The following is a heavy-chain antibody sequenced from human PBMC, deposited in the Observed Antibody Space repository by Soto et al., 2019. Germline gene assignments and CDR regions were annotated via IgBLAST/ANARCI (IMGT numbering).Heavy chain of an antibody. D-gene: IGHD2-21*01. CDR2: INSDGTIS. V-gene: IGHV3-74*01. CDR1: GFTFDTYW. J-gene: IGHJ6*02. CDR3: ARLSGDHSAFFSYGMDA. Sequence: GGSLRLSCAASGFTFDTYWMNWVRQAPEKGPEWLSGINSDGTISSYADSVKGRFTISRDNARNTLSLQMNSLRVDDTAVYYCARLSGDHSAFFSYGMDAWGQGTTVTVSS.